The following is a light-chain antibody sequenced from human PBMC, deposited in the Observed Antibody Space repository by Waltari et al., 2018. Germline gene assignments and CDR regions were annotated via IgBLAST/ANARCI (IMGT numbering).Light chain of an antibody. V-gene: IGLV2-23*02. CDR2: YVT. CDR1: SSNIGDYNL. J-gene: IGLJ3*02. CDR3: CSYSTSGSWM. Sequence: QSALTQPASVSGSPGQSITIPCTGTSSNIGDYNLVSWFQHHPDKVPELVMYYVTKRPSGISARFSGSKSGNTASLTISALQADDEADYYCCSYSTSGSWMFGGGTKVTVL.